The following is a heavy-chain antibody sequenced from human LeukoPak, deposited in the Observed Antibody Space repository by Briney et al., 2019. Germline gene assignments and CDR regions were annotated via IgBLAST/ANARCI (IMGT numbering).Heavy chain of an antibody. Sequence: PGGSLRLSCVASGFTFSSYWMTWVRQAPGKEPEWVANIKPDGSEGSSVDSVKGRFTISRDNVRNSLYLQMNSLRSEDTAVYYCARGSVVAANFDIWGQGTLVTVSS. CDR1: GFTFSSYW. CDR2: IKPDGSEG. J-gene: IGHJ4*02. CDR3: ARGSVVAANFDI. D-gene: IGHD2-2*01. V-gene: IGHV3-7*04.